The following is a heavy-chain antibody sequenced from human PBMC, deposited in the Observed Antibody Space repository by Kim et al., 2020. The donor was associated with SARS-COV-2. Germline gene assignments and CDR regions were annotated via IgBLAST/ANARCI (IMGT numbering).Heavy chain of an antibody. J-gene: IGHJ4*02. CDR2: ISSSSSYT. Sequence: GGSLRLSCAASGFTFSDYYMSWIRQAPGKGLEWVSYISSSSSYTNYADSVKGRFTISRDNAKNSLYLQMNSLRAEDTAVYYCARDLGDGYTGGEDVFDYWGQGTLVTVSS. V-gene: IGHV3-11*06. CDR1: GFTFSDYY. D-gene: IGHD3-16*01. CDR3: ARDLGDGYTGGEDVFDY.